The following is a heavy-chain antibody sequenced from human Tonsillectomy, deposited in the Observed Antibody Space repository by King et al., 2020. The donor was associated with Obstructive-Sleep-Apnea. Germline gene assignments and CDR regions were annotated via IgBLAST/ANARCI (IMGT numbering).Heavy chain of an antibody. V-gene: IGHV4-39*07. CDR2: INYSGTT. J-gene: IGHJ6*02. CDR3: ARLDIEYSYQYGMDV. D-gene: IGHD2-2*03. CDR1: GGSIGSSSYY. Sequence: QLQESGPGLVKPSETLSLTCIVSGGSIGSSSYYWGWIRQPPGKGLEWFGSINYSGTTYYNPSLRSRVTISVDTSKNQLSLRLTSVTAADTAVYYCARLDIEYSYQYGMDVWGQGTTVTVSS.